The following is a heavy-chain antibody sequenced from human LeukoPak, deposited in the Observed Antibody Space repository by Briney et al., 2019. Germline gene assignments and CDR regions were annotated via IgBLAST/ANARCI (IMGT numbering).Heavy chain of an antibody. J-gene: IGHJ4*02. V-gene: IGHV3-30*02. CDR2: IGHDGRDI. Sequence: PGGSLRLSRTVSGFTFTSHGMHWVRQAPGKGLEWVAYIGHDGRDIYYADSVKGRFTISRDNSKNTVHLQMNSLEVEDTAVYYCARDLIGGWSCDHWGQGTLVTVSS. CDR1: GFTFTSHG. CDR3: ARDLIGGWSCDH. D-gene: IGHD3-16*01.